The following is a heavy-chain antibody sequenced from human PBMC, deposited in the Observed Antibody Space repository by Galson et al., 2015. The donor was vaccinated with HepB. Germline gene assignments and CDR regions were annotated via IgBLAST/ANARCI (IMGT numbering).Heavy chain of an antibody. CDR2: ISYDGSNK. D-gene: IGHD2-2*01. V-gene: IGHV3-30*18. Sequence: SLRLSCAASGFTFSSYGMHWVRQAPGKGLEWVAVISYDGSNKYYADSVKGRFTISRDNSKNTLYLQMNSLRAEDTAVYYCAKLCSSTSCYVRIYYYYYMDVWGKGTTVTVSS. J-gene: IGHJ6*03. CDR3: AKLCSSTSCYVRIYYYYYMDV. CDR1: GFTFSSYG.